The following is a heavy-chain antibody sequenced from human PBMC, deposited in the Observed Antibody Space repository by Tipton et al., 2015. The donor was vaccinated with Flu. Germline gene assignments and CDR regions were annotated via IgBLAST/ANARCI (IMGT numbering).Heavy chain of an antibody. J-gene: IGHJ4*02. CDR3: VRDWSGYYLYYFDY. V-gene: IGHV4-61*02. Sequence: PGLVKPSQTLTLTCTVSSGSISRASYKWSWIRQPAGKGLEWIGRIYTTGSTDYNPSLKSRVAISVDTSKSQFSLRLNSVTAADTAVYYCVRDWSGYYLYYFDYWGQGTLVTVSS. CDR1: SGSISRASYK. CDR2: IYTTGST. D-gene: IGHD3-3*01.